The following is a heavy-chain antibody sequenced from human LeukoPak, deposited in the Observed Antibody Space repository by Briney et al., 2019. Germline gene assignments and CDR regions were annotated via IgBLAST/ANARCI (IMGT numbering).Heavy chain of an antibody. CDR2: ISSSSSYI. D-gene: IGHD3-10*01. Sequence: GGSLRLSCAASGFTLSSYSMNWVRQAPGKGLEWVSSISSSSSYIYYADSVKGRFTISRDKAKNSLYLQLNSLRADDTAVCDSARSGSGSNAHRGQGTLVTVPS. V-gene: IGHV3-21*01. J-gene: IGHJ4*02. CDR1: GFTLSSYS. CDR3: ARSGSGSNAH.